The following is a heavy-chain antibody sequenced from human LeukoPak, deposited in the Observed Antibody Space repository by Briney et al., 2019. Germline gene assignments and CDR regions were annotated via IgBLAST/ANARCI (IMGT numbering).Heavy chain of an antibody. CDR3: AKDYVEMATTAAY. D-gene: IGHD5-24*01. J-gene: IGHJ4*02. CDR2: ISYDGSNK. CDR1: GFTFSSYG. V-gene: IGHV3-30*18. Sequence: PGGSLRLSCAASGFTFSSYGMHWVRQAPGKGLEWVAVISYDGSNKYYADSVKGRFTISRDNSKNTLYLQMNSLRAEDTAVYYCAKDYVEMATTAAYWGQGTLVTVSS.